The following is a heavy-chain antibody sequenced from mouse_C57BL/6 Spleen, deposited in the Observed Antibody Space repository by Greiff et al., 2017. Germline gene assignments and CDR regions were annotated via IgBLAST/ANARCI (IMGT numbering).Heavy chain of an antibody. V-gene: IGHV2-2*01. CDR2: TWSGGNT. CDR3: ARIRRYAMDY. CDR1: GFSLTSYG. Sequence: QVKLQQSGPGLVQPSQSLSITCTVSGFSLTSYGVHWVCQSQGKGLALLGVTWSGGNTDYNAAFIDRLSISKDNSKSQVFFKMNSLQADDTAIYYCARIRRYAMDYWGQGTSVTVSS. J-gene: IGHJ4*01.